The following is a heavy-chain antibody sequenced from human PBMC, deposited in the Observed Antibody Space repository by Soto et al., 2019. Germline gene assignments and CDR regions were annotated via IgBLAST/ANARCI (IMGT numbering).Heavy chain of an antibody. D-gene: IGHD6-13*01. CDR2: IYSGGST. J-gene: IGHJ4*02. Sequence: GGSLRLSCAASGFTVSSNYMSWVRQAPGKGLEWVSVIYSGGSTYYADSVKGRFTISRDNSKNTLYLQMNSLRAEDTAVYYCARDSSRGEIFDYWGQGTLVTVSS. V-gene: IGHV3-66*01. CDR1: GFTVSSNY. CDR3: ARDSSRGEIFDY.